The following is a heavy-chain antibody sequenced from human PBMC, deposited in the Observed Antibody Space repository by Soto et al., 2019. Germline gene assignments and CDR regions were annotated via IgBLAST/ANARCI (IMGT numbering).Heavy chain of an antibody. CDR3: ARAHPHSYGVFYLHY. CDR2: IYSSGST. V-gene: IGHV4-59*01. D-gene: IGHD5-18*01. CDR1: GGSISKNC. J-gene: IGHJ4*02. Sequence: PSETLALSSTVSGGSISKNCWNWVRQSPGKGLEWIGYIYSSGSTHYNPSLQNRVTISIDTSKNQVSLKVNSVTAADTAVYYCARAHPHSYGVFYLHYWLPGTPVT.